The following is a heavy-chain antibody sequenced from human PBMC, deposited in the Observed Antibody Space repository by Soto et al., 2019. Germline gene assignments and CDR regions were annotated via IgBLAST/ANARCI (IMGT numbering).Heavy chain of an antibody. CDR2: FYPEDGET. CDR3: AAHVAVAGTMEGY. CDR1: GYTLTELS. D-gene: IGHD6-19*01. Sequence: ASVKVSCKVSGYTLTELSMHWLLQAPGKGLEWMGGFYPEDGETIYAQKFQGRVTMTEDTSTDTDYMELSSLRSEDTAVYYCAAHVAVAGTMEGYWGQGTLVTSPQ. J-gene: IGHJ4*02. V-gene: IGHV1-24*01.